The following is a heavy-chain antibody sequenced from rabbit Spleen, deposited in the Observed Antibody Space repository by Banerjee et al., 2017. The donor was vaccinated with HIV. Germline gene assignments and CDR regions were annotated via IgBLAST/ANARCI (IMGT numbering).Heavy chain of an antibody. V-gene: IGHV1S45*01. J-gene: IGHJ4*01. CDR3: ARGGSSNHVIYYLNL. Sequence: QEQLVESGGGLVKPEGSLTLTCKASGVSFSDSSFLCWVRQAPGKGLEWIGCIKIGEGWTYYASWAKGRFTISKTSSTTVTLQMTSLTVADTATYFCARGGSSNHVIYYLNLWGQGTLVTVS. CDR2: IKIGEGWT. D-gene: IGHD8-1*01. CDR1: GVSFSDSSF.